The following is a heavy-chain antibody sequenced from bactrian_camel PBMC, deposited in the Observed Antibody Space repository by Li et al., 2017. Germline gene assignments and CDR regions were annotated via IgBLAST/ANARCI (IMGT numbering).Heavy chain of an antibody. V-gene: IGHV3S1*01. CDR3: AADEYCGGGGVGW. CDR1: GWTFSRYW. D-gene: IGHD1*01. J-gene: IGHJ4*01. CDR2: IQIDGSST. Sequence: QVQLVESGGGSVQAGGSLRLSCAYSGWTFSRYWMYWVRQAPGKGLEWVSYIQIDGSSTSYADSVKGRFTISKDTAKNTLSLQMNDLKPEDTAMYYCAADEYCGGGGVGWRGQGTQVTVS.